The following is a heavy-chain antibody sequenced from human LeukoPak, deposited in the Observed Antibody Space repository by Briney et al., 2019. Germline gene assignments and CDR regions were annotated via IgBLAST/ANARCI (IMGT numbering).Heavy chain of an antibody. CDR1: RYTFTSYA. V-gene: IGHV7-4-1*02. CDR2: INTNTGNP. Sequence: GASVQVSCKASRYTFTSYAMNWVRQAPGQGLEWMGWINTNTGNPTYAQGFTGRFVFSLDTSVSTAYLQISSLKAEDTAVYYCARPVLPYYYYGMDVWGQGTTVTVSS. J-gene: IGHJ6*02. CDR3: ARPVLPYYYYGMDV.